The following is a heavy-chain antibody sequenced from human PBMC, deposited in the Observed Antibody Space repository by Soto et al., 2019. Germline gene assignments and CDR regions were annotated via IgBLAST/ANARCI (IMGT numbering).Heavy chain of an antibody. CDR3: ARGEMQQQMARSTYYYGMDV. Sequence: SVKVSCKASGGTFSSYAISWVRQAPGQGLEWMGGIIPIFGTANYAQKFQGRVTITADESTSTAYMELSSLRSEDTAVYYCARGEMQQQMARSTYYYGMDVWGQGPTVTVS. CDR1: GGTFSSYA. V-gene: IGHV1-69*13. CDR2: IIPIFGTA. D-gene: IGHD6-13*01. J-gene: IGHJ6*02.